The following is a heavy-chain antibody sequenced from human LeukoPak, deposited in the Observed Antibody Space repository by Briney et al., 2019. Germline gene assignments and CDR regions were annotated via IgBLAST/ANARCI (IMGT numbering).Heavy chain of an antibody. CDR1: GDSISSDNC. V-gene: IGHV4-39*07. CDR2: IYHSGST. J-gene: IGHJ4*02. D-gene: IGHD1-14*01. CDR3: ARDTGQGTDY. Sequence: SETLSLTCTVSGDSISSDNCYWAWLRQSPGKGLEWIGEIYHSGSTNYNPSLKSRVTISVDKSKNQFSLKLSSVTAADTAVYYCARDTGQGTDYWGQGTLVTVSS.